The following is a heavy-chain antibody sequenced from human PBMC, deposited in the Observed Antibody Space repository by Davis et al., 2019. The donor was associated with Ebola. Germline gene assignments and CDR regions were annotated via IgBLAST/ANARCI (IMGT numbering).Heavy chain of an antibody. D-gene: IGHD5-18*01. CDR1: GFTFSSYA. CDR3: AREGNTAMAYYFDY. J-gene: IGHJ4*02. CDR2: ISYDGSNK. V-gene: IGHV3-30*04. Sequence: GESLKISCAASGFTFSSYAMHWVRQAPGKGLEWVAVISYDGSNKYYADSVKGRFTISRDNSKNTLYLQMNSLRAEDTAVYYCAREGNTAMAYYFDYWGQGTLVTVSS.